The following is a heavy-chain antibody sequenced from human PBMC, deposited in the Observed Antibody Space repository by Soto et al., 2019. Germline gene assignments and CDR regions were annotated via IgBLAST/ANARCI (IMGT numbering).Heavy chain of an antibody. CDR1: GFTVSSNY. D-gene: IGHD3-10*01. CDR2: IYSGGST. Sequence: EVQLVESGGGLIQPGGSLRLSCAASGFTVSSNYMSWVRQAPGKGLEWVSVIYSGGSTYYADSVKGRFTISRDNSKNTLYLQMNSLRAEDTAVYYCARDRRLGSGGFYYYYGMDVWGQGTTVTVSS. J-gene: IGHJ6*02. V-gene: IGHV3-53*01. CDR3: ARDRRLGSGGFYYYYGMDV.